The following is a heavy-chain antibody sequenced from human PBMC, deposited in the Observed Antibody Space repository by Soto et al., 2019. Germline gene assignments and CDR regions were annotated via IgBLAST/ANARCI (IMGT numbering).Heavy chain of an antibody. V-gene: IGHV4-34*01. CDR1: GGSFSGYY. Sequence: QVQLQQWGAGLLKPSETLSLTCAVYGGSFSGYYWSWIRQPPGKGLEWIGEINHSGSTNYNPSLKSRVTISVDTSKKQFSLKLSSVTAADTAVYYCARGLTPENAPIPIFDYWGQGTLVTVSS. CDR2: INHSGST. J-gene: IGHJ4*02. CDR3: ARGLTPENAPIPIFDY. D-gene: IGHD2-2*02.